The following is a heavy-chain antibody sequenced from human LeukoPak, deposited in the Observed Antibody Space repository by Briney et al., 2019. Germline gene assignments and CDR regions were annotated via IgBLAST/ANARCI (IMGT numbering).Heavy chain of an antibody. Sequence: SETLSLTCTVSGGSINSYYWNWIRQPPGKGLEWIGYIYYSGSTNYNPSLKSRVNISVDTSKNQFSLNLTSVSAADTAVYYCASAYYYGMDVWGQGTTVTVSS. V-gene: IGHV4-59*08. CDR1: GGSINSYY. CDR2: IYYSGST. J-gene: IGHJ6*02. CDR3: ASAYYYGMDV.